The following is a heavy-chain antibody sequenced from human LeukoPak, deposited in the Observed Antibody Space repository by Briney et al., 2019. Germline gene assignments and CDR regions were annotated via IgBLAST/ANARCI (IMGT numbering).Heavy chain of an antibody. D-gene: IGHD6-13*01. CDR2: MYYSRST. J-gene: IGHJ4*02. CDR1: GGSISSGGYY. V-gene: IGHV4-30-4*01. CDR3: ARGTYPRGSSWYVDY. Sequence: SETLSLTCTASGGSISSGGYYWSWIRQPPGKGLDWIGYMYYSRSTYYNPSLKSRVTISVDTSKNQFSLKLSSVTAADTAVYYCARGTYPRGSSWYVDYWGQGTLVTVSS.